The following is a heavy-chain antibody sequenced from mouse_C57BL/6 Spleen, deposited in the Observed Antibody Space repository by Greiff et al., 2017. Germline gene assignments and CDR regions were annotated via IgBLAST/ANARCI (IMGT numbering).Heavy chain of an antibody. CDR3: ARGSCDCSSYWYFDV. J-gene: IGHJ1*03. D-gene: IGHD1-1*01. V-gene: IGHV3-6*01. CDR2: ISYDGSN. CDR1: GYSITSGYY. Sequence: VQLQQSGPGLVKPSQSLSLTCSVTGYSITSGYYWNWIRPFPGNKLEWMGYISYDGSNNSNPSLKNRISITRDPSKNQFFLKLNSVTTEDTATYYYARGSCDCSSYWYFDVWGTGTTVTVSS.